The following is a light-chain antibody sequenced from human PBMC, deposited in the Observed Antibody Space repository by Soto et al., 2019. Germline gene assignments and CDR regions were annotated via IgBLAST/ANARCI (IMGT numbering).Light chain of an antibody. J-gene: IGKJ5*01. Sequence: EVVLTQSPVTLSLSPGERATLSCRASQSFRGLLAWYQQKPGQAPRLRIYDAYNIATGIPPRFSGSGSGTDFTLTISSLEPEYSAVYYCQQRHMWPITFGQGTRLEIK. V-gene: IGKV3-11*01. CDR1: QSFRGL. CDR3: QQRHMWPIT. CDR2: DAY.